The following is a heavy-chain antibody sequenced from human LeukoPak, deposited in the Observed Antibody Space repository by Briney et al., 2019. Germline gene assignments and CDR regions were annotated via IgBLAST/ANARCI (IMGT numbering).Heavy chain of an antibody. Sequence: PGGSLRLSCAASGFTFSNAWMSWVRQAPGKGLEWVGRIKSKTDGGTTDYAAPVKGRFTISRDDSKNTLYLQMNSLKTEDTAEYYCTTGRDPYDILTGYSTYYFDYWGQGTLVTVSS. J-gene: IGHJ4*02. CDR2: IKSKTDGGTT. D-gene: IGHD3-9*01. V-gene: IGHV3-15*01. CDR3: TTGRDPYDILTGYSTYYFDY. CDR1: GFTFSNAW.